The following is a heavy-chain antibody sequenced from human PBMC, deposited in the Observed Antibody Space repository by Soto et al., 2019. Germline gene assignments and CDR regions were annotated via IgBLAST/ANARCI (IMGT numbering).Heavy chain of an antibody. CDR2: ISAYNGNT. J-gene: IGHJ5*02. CDR1: GYTFTSYG. Sequence: GASVKVSCKASGYTFTSYGIGWVRQAPGQGLEWMGWISAYNGNTNYAQKLQGRVTMTTDTSTSTAYMELRSLRSDDTAVYYCARLTHYGSRGYENWFDPWVQETLVTVSA. V-gene: IGHV1-18*01. CDR3: ARLTHYGSRGYENWFDP. D-gene: IGHD3-10*01.